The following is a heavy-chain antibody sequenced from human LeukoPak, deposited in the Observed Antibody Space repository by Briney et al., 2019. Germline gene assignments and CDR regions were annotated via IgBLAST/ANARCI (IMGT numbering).Heavy chain of an antibody. D-gene: IGHD5-18*01. V-gene: IGHV3-21*01. Sequence: GGSLRLSCAASGFIFSSYSMNWVRQAPGKGLEWVSSISNSGIHMFYADSVKGRFTISRDNARNSLYLQMNSLRAEDTAVYYCARDGPGYSFDYWGQGTLVTVSS. CDR2: ISNSGIHM. CDR3: ARDGPGYSFDY. CDR1: GFIFSSYS. J-gene: IGHJ4*02.